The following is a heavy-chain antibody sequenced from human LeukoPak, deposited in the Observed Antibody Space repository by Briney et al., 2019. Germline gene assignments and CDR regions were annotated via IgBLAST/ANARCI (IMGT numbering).Heavy chain of an antibody. J-gene: IGHJ4*02. D-gene: IGHD2-15*01. Sequence: PSETLSLTCTVSGGSISSSSYYWGWIRQPPGKGLEWIGSIYYSGSTYYNPSLKSRVTISVDTSKNQFSLKLSSVTAADTAVYYCARSPYCSGGSCYYDYWGQGTLVTVSS. CDR2: IYYSGST. CDR3: ARSPYCSGGSCYYDY. V-gene: IGHV4-39*01. CDR1: GGSISSSSYY.